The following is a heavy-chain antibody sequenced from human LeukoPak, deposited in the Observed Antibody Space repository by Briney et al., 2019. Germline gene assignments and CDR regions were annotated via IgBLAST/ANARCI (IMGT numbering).Heavy chain of an antibody. CDR1: GFTISGFW. Sequence: GGSLRLSCTGSGFTISGFWMSWVRQLPGKGLEWVSYISGVASDIYYGDSVKGRFTISRDNAKNSVYLQMNSLRAEDTAVYYCARGGALGMDVWGQGTTVTVSS. CDR2: ISGVASDI. J-gene: IGHJ6*02. D-gene: IGHD1-26*01. V-gene: IGHV3-11*01. CDR3: ARGGALGMDV.